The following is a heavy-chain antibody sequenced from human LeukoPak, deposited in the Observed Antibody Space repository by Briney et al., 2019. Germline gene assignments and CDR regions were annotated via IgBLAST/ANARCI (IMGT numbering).Heavy chain of an antibody. CDR1: GFTFSTYW. J-gene: IGHJ4*02. D-gene: IGHD1-26*01. CDR2: IKQDGSEK. V-gene: IGHV3-7*05. CDR3: ARAGRVDY. Sequence: GGSLRLSCAASGFTFSTYWMSWVRQAPGRGLEWVANIKQDGSEKYYGDSLKGRFTISRDNAKNSLYLQMNSLRVEDTAVYYCARAGRVDYWGQGTLVTVSS.